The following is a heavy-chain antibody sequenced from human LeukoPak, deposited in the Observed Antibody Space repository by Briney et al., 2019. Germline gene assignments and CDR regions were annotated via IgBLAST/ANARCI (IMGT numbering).Heavy chain of an antibody. CDR1: GGSISSSNW. CDR2: IYHSGST. J-gene: IGHJ4*02. D-gene: IGHD6-13*01. CDR3: ARDLGSGYSSSLRYFDY. Sequence: PSETLSLTCAVSGGSISSSNWWSWVRQPPGKGLEWIGEIYHSGSTNYNPSLKSRVTISVDKSKNQFSLKLSSVTAADTAVYYCARDLGSGYSSSLRYFDYWGQGTLVTVSS. V-gene: IGHV4-4*02.